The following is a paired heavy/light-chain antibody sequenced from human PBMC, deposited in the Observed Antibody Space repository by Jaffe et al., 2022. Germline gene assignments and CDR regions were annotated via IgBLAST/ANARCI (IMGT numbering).Heavy chain of an antibody. J-gene: IGHJ3*02. CDR2: SRNKAYSYTT. V-gene: IGHV3-72*01. D-gene: IGHD2-21*01. CDR1: GFTFSDHY. Sequence: EVQLVESGGGLVQPGGSLRLSCAASGFTFSDHYMDWVRQAPGKGLEWVGRSRNKAYSYTTEYAASVKGRFTISRDDSKNSGYLQMNSLKTEDTAVYYCARGYCGGSCYPKYDVFEIWGQGTTVTVSS. CDR3: ARGYCGGSCYPKYDVFEI.
Light chain of an antibody. CDR3: QQIKSYPLT. CDR1: QDISNT. J-gene: IGKJ1*01. Sequence: DIQLTQSPSFLSASVGDTVTITCRASQDISNTLAWYQQKPGKAPKVLIYVASTLHSGVPSRFSGSGSGTEFTLTISSLQPEDFATYYCQQIKSYPLTFGQGTKVEIK. CDR2: VAS. V-gene: IGKV1-9*01.